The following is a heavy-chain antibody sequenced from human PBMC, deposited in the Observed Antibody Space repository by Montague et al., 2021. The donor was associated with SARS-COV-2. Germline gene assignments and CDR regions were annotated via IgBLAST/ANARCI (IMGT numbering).Heavy chain of an antibody. D-gene: IGHD1-26*01. Sequence: SETLSLTCAVYVGSFSGYYWSWIRQPPGKGLEWIGEINHSGSTNYNPSLRSRITILVDTSKNQFSLKLSSVTAADTAVYFCVRMGAAHRLNNWFDPWGQGALVTVSS. V-gene: IGHV4-34*01. CDR1: VGSFSGYY. J-gene: IGHJ5*02. CDR2: INHSGST. CDR3: VRMGAAHRLNNWFDP.